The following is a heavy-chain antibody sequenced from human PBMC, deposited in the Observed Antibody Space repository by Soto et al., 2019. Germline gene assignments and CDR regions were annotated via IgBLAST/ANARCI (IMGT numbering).Heavy chain of an antibody. J-gene: IGHJ6*01. Sequence: PSLTMCLRKAVADGSIRSLGDCWSWIRQPPGKGLEWIGYIYHSGRTYYNPSLKSPVTISVDRSKNQFSLNLSSVTAADTAVYYCARIPSYSVTAGLLGRSRPVAFYGTDFLVHGTTVP. CDR1: DGSIRSLGDC. D-gene: IGHD2-8*02. V-gene: IGHV4-30-2*02. CDR2: IYHSGRT. CDR3: ARIPSYSVTAGLLGRSRPVAFYGTDF.